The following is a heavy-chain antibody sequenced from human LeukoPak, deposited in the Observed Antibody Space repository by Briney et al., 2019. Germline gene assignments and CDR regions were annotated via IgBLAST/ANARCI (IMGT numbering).Heavy chain of an antibody. J-gene: IGHJ6*02. CDR3: AKDQSRYYYGSRAMDV. CDR2: IRYDGSNK. D-gene: IGHD3-10*01. CDR1: GFTFSSYG. V-gene: IGHV3-30*02. Sequence: GGSLRLSCGASGFTFSSYGMHWVRQAPGKGLEWVAFIRYDGSNKYYADSVKGRFTISRDNSKNTLYLQMNSLRAEDTAVHYCAKDQSRYYYGSRAMDVWGQGTTVTVSS.